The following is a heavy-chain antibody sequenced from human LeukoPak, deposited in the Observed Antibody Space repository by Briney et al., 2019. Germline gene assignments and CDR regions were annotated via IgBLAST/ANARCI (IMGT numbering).Heavy chain of an antibody. CDR3: ARNVGGLRGFEY. V-gene: IGHV4-59*01. J-gene: IGHJ4*02. Sequence: ASETLSLTCTVSGGSISSYYWSWIRQPPGKGLEWIGYVSYSGSTNYNPSLKSRVTISVDTSTSQFSLKLSSVTAADTAVYYCARNVGGLRGFEYWGQGTLVTVSS. CDR1: GGSISSYY. CDR2: VSYSGST. D-gene: IGHD3-10*01.